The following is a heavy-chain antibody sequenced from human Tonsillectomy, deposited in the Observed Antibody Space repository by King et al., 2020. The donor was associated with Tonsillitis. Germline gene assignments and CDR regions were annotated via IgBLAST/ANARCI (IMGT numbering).Heavy chain of an antibody. Sequence: QLVQSGAEVKKPGSSVKVSCKLSGGTLNNLAIAWVRQAPGQGLEWMGGVIAIFCTTNYAQKFQGRLRVTADESTTTAYMELSSLRFDDTARYYCATDMAWFDSWGQGTLVTVSS. D-gene: IGHD2-15*01. J-gene: IGHJ5*01. V-gene: IGHV1-69*01. CDR3: ATDMAWFDS. CDR2: VIAIFCTT. CDR1: GGTLNNLA.